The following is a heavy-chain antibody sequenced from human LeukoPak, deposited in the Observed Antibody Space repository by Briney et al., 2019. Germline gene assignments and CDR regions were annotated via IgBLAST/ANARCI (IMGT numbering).Heavy chain of an antibody. CDR1: GGSISSSSYY. Sequence: SETLSLICTVSGGSISSSSYYWGWIRQPPGKGLEWIGSIYYSGSTYYNPSLKSRVTISVDTSKNQFFLKLSSVTAADTAVYYCARDNGLTGYPSAFDIWGQGTMVTVSS. V-gene: IGHV4-39*07. J-gene: IGHJ3*02. CDR2: IYYSGST. CDR3: ARDNGLTGYPSAFDI. D-gene: IGHD3-9*01.